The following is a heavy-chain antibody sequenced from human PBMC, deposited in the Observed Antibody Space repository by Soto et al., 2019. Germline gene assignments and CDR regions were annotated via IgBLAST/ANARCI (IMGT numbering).Heavy chain of an antibody. J-gene: IGHJ4*02. CDR2: ISYDGSNK. CDR1: GFTFSSYA. Sequence: GGSLRLSCAASGFTFSSYAMHWVRQAPGKGLEWVAVISYDGSNKYYADSVKGRFTISRDNSKNTLYLQMNSLRAEDTAVYYCARDRRVFGITGTTFDYWGQGTLVTVSS. D-gene: IGHD1-7*01. CDR3: ARDRRVFGITGTTFDY. V-gene: IGHV3-30-3*01.